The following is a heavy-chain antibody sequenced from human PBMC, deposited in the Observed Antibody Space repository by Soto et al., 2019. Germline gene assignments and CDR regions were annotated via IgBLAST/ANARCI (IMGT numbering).Heavy chain of an antibody. J-gene: IGHJ6*03. CDR3: ARLTGEYYYYMDV. CDR1: GGSISSSSYY. V-gene: IGHV4-39*01. Sequence: NPSETLSLTCTVSGGSISSSSYYWGWIRQPPGKGLEWIGSIYYSGSTYYNPSLKSRVTISVDTSKNQFSLKLSSVTAADTAVYYCARLTGEYYYYMDVWGKGTTVTVSS. CDR2: IYYSGST.